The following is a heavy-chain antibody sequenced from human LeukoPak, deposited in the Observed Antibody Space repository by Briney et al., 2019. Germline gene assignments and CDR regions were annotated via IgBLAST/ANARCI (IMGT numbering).Heavy chain of an antibody. V-gene: IGHV5-51*01. CDR1: GYSFTSYW. J-gene: IGHJ4*02. Sequence: GESLKISCKGSGYSFTSYWIGWVRQMPGKGLEWMGIIYPGDSDTRYSPSFQGQVTISADKSISTAYLQWSSLKASDTAMYYCARLDGSGSYYNVNPFDYWGQGTLVTVSS. CDR2: IYPGDSDT. CDR3: ARLDGSGSYYNVNPFDY. D-gene: IGHD3-10*01.